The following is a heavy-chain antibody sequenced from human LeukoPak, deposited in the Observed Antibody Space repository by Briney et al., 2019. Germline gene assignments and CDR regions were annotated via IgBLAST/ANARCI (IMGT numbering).Heavy chain of an antibody. D-gene: IGHD1-7*01. V-gene: IGHV4-34*01. CDR3: ARITGTTFLYYYYMDV. J-gene: IGHJ6*03. Sequence: SETLSLTCAVYGGSFSGYYWSWIRKPPGKGLEWIGEINHSGSTNYNPSLKSRVTISVDTSKNQFSLKLSSVTAADTAVYYCARITGTTFLYYYYMDVWGKGTTVTVSS. CDR1: GGSFSGYY. CDR2: INHSGST.